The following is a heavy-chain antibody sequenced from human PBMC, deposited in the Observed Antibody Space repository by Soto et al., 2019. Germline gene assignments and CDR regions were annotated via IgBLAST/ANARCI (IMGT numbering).Heavy chain of an antibody. D-gene: IGHD3-22*01. V-gene: IGHV3-33*01. CDR3: AIAENYYDSSGYYYPEQYYFDY. CDR1: GFTFSSYG. Sequence: PGGSLRLSCAASGFTFSSYGMHWVRQAPGKGLEWVAVIWYDGSNKYYADSVKGRFTISRDNSRNTLYLQMNSLRAEDTAVYYCAIAENYYDSSGYYYPEQYYFDYWGQGTLVTVSS. J-gene: IGHJ4*02. CDR2: IWYDGSNK.